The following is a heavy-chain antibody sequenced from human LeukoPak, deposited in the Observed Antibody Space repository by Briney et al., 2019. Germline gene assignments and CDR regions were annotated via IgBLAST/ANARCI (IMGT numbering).Heavy chain of an antibody. CDR1: GFPFRDYW. D-gene: IGHD4-11*01. CDR3: ARSPDTGTVDY. Sequence: GGSLRLSCAASGFPFRDYWMSWVRQAPGKGLEWVANINQGGSQQYYVDSVKGRFTISRDNAKNSLYLQMNSLRAEDTAIYYCARSPDTGTVDYWGQGTLATVSA. CDR2: INQGGSQQ. J-gene: IGHJ4*02. V-gene: IGHV3-7*01.